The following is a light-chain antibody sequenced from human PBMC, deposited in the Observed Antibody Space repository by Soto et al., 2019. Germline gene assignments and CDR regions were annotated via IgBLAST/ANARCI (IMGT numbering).Light chain of an antibody. Sequence: IVMPQSQATLSVSPGERATLSCRASQSVSSNLSWYQQKPGQAPRLLIYGASTRATGIPARFSGSGSGTEFTLTISSLQSEDFAVYYCQQYNNWPRTFGQGTKVDIK. CDR2: GAS. J-gene: IGKJ1*01. CDR1: QSVSSN. V-gene: IGKV3-15*01. CDR3: QQYNNWPRT.